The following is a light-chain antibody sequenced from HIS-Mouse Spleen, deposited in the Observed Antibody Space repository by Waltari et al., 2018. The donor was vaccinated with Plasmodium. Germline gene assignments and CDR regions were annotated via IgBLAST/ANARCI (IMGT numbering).Light chain of an antibody. Sequence: SYELTQPPSVSVSPGQTARITCSGDALPKKYAYWYQQKSGQAPVLVIYEDSKRPPGIPERFSGSSSGTMATLTISGAQVEDEADYCCYSTDSSGNHRVFGGGTKLTVL. CDR1: ALPKKY. V-gene: IGLV3-10*01. J-gene: IGLJ3*02. CDR3: YSTDSSGNHRV. CDR2: EDS.